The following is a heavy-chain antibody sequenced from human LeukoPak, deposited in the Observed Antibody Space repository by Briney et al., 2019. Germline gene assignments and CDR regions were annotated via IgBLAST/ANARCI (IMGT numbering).Heavy chain of an antibody. V-gene: IGHV4-31*03. Sequence: PSETPSLTCTVSGGSISSGGYYWSWIRQHPGKGLEWIGYIYYSGSTYYNLSLKSRVTISVDTSKNQFSLKLSSVTAADTAVYYCARDQASDAFDIWGQGTMVTVSS. D-gene: IGHD1-26*01. CDR3: ARDQASDAFDI. CDR1: GGSISSGGYY. J-gene: IGHJ3*02. CDR2: IYYSGST.